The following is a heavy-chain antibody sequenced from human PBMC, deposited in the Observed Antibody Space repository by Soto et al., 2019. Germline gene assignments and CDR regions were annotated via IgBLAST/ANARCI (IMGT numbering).Heavy chain of an antibody. CDR1: GGTFSSYA. Sequence: GASVKVSCKASGGTFSSYAISWVRQAPGQGLEWMGGIIPIFGTANYAQKFQGRVTITADESTSTAYMELSSLRSEDTAVYYCASGAPRSLRRYCSGGSCYRVMNWFDTWGQGTLVTVSS. CDR2: IIPIFGTA. V-gene: IGHV1-69*13. J-gene: IGHJ5*02. D-gene: IGHD2-15*01. CDR3: ASGAPRSLRRYCSGGSCYRVMNWFDT.